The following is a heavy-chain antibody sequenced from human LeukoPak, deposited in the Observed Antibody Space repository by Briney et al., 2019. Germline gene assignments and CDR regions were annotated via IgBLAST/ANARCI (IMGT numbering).Heavy chain of an antibody. D-gene: IGHD3-3*01. CDR3: AREVSYYDFWSGYYHWFDP. Sequence: GGSLRLSCAASGFTFSSNYMSWVRQAPGKGLEWVSVIYSGGSTYYADSVKGRFTISRDNSKNTLYLQMNSLRAEDTAVYYCAREVSYYDFWSGYYHWFDPWGQGTLVTVSS. CDR1: GFTFSSNY. V-gene: IGHV3-66*02. J-gene: IGHJ5*02. CDR2: IYSGGST.